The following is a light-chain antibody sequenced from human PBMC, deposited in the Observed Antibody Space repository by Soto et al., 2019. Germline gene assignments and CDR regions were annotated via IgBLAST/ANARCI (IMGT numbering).Light chain of an antibody. J-gene: IGLJ2*01. V-gene: IGLV2-14*03. CDR3: SSYTTFTVV. CDR2: DVN. CDR1: SSDLGTYNY. Sequence: QSALTQPASVSGSPGQSITISCTGTSSDLGTYNYVSWFQQHPGKAPKLIIYDVNNRPSGVSNRFSGSKSGITASLTISGLQAEDEADYYCSSYTTFTVVFGGGTKLTVL.